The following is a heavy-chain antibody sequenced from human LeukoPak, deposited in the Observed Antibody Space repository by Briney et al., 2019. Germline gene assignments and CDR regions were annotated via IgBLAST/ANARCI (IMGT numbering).Heavy chain of an antibody. CDR2: ISSSSSYI. V-gene: IGHV3-21*01. CDR3: ARDILRGSYYYYGMDV. CDR1: GGTFSSYA. J-gene: IGHJ6*02. D-gene: IGHD1-26*01. Sequence: GSSVKVSCKASGGTFSSYAMSWVRQSPGKGLEWVSAISSSSSYIYYADSVKGRFTISRDNAKNSLYLQMNSLRAEDTAVYYCARDILRGSYYYYGMDVWGQGTTVTVSS.